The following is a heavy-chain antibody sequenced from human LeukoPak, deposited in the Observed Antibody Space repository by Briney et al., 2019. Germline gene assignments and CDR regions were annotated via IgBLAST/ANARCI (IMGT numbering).Heavy chain of an antibody. CDR3: ARGSGKGLQLRFLEWLTPNWFDP. Sequence: GASVKVSCKASGYTFTSYYMHWVRQAPGPGLERKGIINPSGSSTSYAQQFQGRVTMTRDTSTSTVYMELSSLRSEDTAVYYCARGSGKGLQLRFLEWLTPNWFDPWGQGTLVTVSS. J-gene: IGHJ5*02. V-gene: IGHV1-46*01. CDR1: GYTFTSYY. D-gene: IGHD3-3*01. CDR2: INPSGSST.